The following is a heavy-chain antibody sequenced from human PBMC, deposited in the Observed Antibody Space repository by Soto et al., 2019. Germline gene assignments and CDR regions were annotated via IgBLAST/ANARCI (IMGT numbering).Heavy chain of an antibody. D-gene: IGHD4-4*01. CDR2: IYYSGST. CDR3: ARNSRHYKLNWFDP. J-gene: IGHJ5*02. V-gene: IGHV4-31*03. Sequence: QVQLQESGPGLVKPSQTLSLTCTVSGGSISSGGYYWSWIRQHPGKGLEWIGYIYYSGSTYYNPSLKSRVTITVDTSKNQFSLKLSSVTAADTAVYYCARNSRHYKLNWFDPWGQGTLVTVSS. CDR1: GGSISSGGYY.